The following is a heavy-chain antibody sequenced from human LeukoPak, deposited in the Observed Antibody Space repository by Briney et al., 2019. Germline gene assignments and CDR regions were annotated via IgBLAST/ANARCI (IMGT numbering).Heavy chain of an antibody. J-gene: IGHJ4*02. V-gene: IGHV1-3*01. CDR2: INAGNGHT. Sequence: ASVKVSCKASGYTFTNYAMHWVRQAPGQRREWMGWINAGNGHTKYSQNFQDRVTITTDTSATTAYMELSSLRSEDTAVYYCARYFGDYFDYWGQGTLVTVSS. CDR3: ARYFGDYFDY. CDR1: GYTFTNYA. D-gene: IGHD4-17*01.